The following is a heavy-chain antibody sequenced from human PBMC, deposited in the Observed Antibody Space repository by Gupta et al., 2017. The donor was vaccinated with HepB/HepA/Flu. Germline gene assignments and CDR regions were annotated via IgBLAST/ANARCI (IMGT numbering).Heavy chain of an antibody. CDR3: AKDGRRQLWFHGLDY. Sequence: EVQLVESGGGLVQPGRSLRLSFSASGFPFDDYAMPWVRQAPGKGLDWVSGINWNSGTIGYADSVKGRFTISRDNAKNSLYLQMNSLRAEDTALYYCAKDGRRQLWFHGLDYWGQGTPVTVSS. CDR1: GFPFDDYA. D-gene: IGHD5-18*01. CDR2: INWNSGTI. V-gene: IGHV3-9*01. J-gene: IGHJ4*02.